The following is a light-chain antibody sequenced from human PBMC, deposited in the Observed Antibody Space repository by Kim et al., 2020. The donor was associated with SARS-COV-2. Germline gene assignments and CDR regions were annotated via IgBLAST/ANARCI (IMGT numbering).Light chain of an antibody. J-gene: IGLJ3*02. Sequence: ALGQTVRITCQGDSLRSYYASWYQQKPGQAPVLVIYGKNNRLSGIPDRFSGSSSGNTASLTITGAQAEDEADYYCNSRDSSGNPWVFGGGTQLTVL. V-gene: IGLV3-19*01. CDR1: SLRSYY. CDR2: GKN. CDR3: NSRDSSGNPWV.